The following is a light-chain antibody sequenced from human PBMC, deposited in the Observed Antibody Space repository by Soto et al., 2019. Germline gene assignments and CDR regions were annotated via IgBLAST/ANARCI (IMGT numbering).Light chain of an antibody. CDR2: DAA. CDR3: KQYENHWP. Sequence: DIQMTQSPSTLSATAGDSVTITCRASQSISSWLAWYQQKPGKAPKLLIYDAANLESGVPSRFSGSGSGTEFTLTISNLKPDDYATYYCKQYENHWPFGPGTK. J-gene: IGKJ1*01. CDR1: QSISSW. V-gene: IGKV1-5*01.